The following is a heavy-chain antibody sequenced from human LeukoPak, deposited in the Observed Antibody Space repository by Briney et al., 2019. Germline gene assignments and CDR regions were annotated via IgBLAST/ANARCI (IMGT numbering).Heavy chain of an antibody. J-gene: IGHJ4*02. CDR1: GGSISSYY. CDR2: IYYSGST. Sequence: PSETLSLTCTVSGGSISSYYWSWIRQPPGKGLEWIGYIYYSGSTNYNPSLKSRVTISVDTSKNQFSLKLSSVTAADTAVYYCARHVAATTVDYWGQGTLVTVSS. D-gene: IGHD2-21*02. V-gene: IGHV4-59*08. CDR3: ARHVAATTVDY.